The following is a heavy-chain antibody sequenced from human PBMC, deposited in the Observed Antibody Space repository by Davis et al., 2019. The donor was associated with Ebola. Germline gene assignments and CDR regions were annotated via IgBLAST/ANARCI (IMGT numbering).Heavy chain of an antibody. CDR3: VTFPTSGSHYGFQGG. CDR2: IWFDGSND. J-gene: IGHJ4*02. CDR1: GFSLRSYG. D-gene: IGHD1-26*01. V-gene: IGHV3-33*01. Sequence: GESLKISCAASGFSLRSYGMHWVRQAPGKGLEWVAIIWFDGSNDYYADSVKGRFTISRDNSKNTLFLQMNSLRAEDTAVYYCVTFPTSGSHYGFQGGWGQGTLVTVSS.